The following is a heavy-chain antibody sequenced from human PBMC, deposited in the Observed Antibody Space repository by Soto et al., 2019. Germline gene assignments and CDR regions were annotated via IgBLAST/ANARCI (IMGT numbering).Heavy chain of an antibody. CDR3: AKEVWGLYTFGRPLDN. CDR2: IWYDGSQK. Sequence: PGGSLRLSCAVSGFNFSKFGMYWVRHAPGKGLEWVAVIWYDGSQKYYTDSVQGRFTISRDNSNNTLYLQMNSLRAEDTAVYYCAKEVWGLYTFGRPLDNWGHGTLVTVSS. CDR1: GFNFSKFG. V-gene: IGHV3-33*06. D-gene: IGHD2-2*02. J-gene: IGHJ4*01.